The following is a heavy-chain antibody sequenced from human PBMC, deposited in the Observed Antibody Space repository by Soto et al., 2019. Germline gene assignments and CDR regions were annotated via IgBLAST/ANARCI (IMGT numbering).Heavy chain of an antibody. CDR2: ISWDGGST. CDR1: GFTFDDYT. J-gene: IGHJ5*02. CDR3: ARESRFLEWLSLNWFDP. V-gene: IGHV3-43*01. Sequence: GGSLRLSCAASGFTFDDYTMHWVRQAPGKGLEWVSLISWDGGSTYYADSVKGRFTISRDNSKNSLYLQMNSLRDEDTAVYYCARESRFLEWLSLNWFDPWGQGTLVTVSS. D-gene: IGHD3-3*01.